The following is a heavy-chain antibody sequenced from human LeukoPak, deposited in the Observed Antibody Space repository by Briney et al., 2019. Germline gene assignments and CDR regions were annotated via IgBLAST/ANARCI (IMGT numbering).Heavy chain of an antibody. Sequence: ASVKVSCKASGYTFTSYGISWVRQAPGQGLEWMGWINPNSGGTNYAQKFQGRVTMTRDTSISTAYMELSRLRSDDTAVYYCARVDNWNYSYWFDPWGQGTLVTVSS. CDR1: GYTFTSYG. CDR2: INPNSGGT. CDR3: ARVDNWNYSYWFDP. V-gene: IGHV1-2*02. J-gene: IGHJ5*02. D-gene: IGHD1-7*01.